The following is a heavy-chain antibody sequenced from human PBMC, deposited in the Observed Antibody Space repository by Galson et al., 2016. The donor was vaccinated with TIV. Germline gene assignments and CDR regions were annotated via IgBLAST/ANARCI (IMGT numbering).Heavy chain of an antibody. CDR2: IKEDGSEK. CDR3: ARVSSWYYVDF. J-gene: IGHJ4*02. V-gene: IGHV3-7*01. CDR1: GFPFSNYV. D-gene: IGHD6-13*01. Sequence: SLRLSCAASGFPFSNYVMSWVRQAPGKGLEWVANIKEDGSEKYYVDSVTGRFTVSRDNAKESLFLQMDSLRVEDTAVYYCARVSSWYYVDFWGQGTLITVSS.